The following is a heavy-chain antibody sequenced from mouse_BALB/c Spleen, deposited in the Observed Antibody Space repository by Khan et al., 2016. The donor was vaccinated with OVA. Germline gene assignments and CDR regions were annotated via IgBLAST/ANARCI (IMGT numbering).Heavy chain of an antibody. J-gene: IGHJ2*01. V-gene: IGHV9-3-1*01. Sequence: QIQLVQSGPELKKPGETVKIFCKASGYTFTNYGMNWVKQAPGKGLKWMGWINTYTGEPTYADDFKGRFASSLETSATNAYLQINNLKTEDTATYFCASFITTAVGDYWGQGTTLTVSS. CDR1: GYTFTNYG. D-gene: IGHD1-1*01. CDR3: ASFITTAVGDY. CDR2: INTYTGEP.